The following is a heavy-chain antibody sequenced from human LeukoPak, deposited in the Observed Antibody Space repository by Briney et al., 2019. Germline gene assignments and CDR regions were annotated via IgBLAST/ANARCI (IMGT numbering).Heavy chain of an antibody. CDR2: INPNSGGT. CDR1: GYTFTGCY. Sequence: ASVKVSWKASGYTFTGCYMHWVRQAPGQGLEWMGWINPNSGGTNYAQKFQGRVTMTRDTSISTAYMELSRLRSDDTAVYYCARDYSTYCSSTSCQTAHDIWGQGTMVTVSS. V-gene: IGHV1-2*02. D-gene: IGHD2-2*01. J-gene: IGHJ3*02. CDR3: ARDYSTYCSSTSCQTAHDI.